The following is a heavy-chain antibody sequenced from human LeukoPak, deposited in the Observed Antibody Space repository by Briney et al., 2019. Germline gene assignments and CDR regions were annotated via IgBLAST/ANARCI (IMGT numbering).Heavy chain of an antibody. V-gene: IGHV4-59*12. J-gene: IGHJ4*02. CDR2: IYYSGST. CDR1: GGSISSYY. D-gene: IGHD2-2*01. Sequence: SETLSLTYTVSGGSISSYYWSWIRQPPGKGLEWIGYIYYSGSTNYNPSLKSRVTMSVDTSKNQFSLKLSSVTAADTAVYYCARDEGRYCSSTSCYLPIDYWGQGTLVTVSS. CDR3: ARDEGRYCSSTSCYLPIDY.